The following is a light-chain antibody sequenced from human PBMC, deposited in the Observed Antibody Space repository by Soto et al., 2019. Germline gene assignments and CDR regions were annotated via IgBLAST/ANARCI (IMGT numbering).Light chain of an antibody. CDR1: RSVSSSY. J-gene: IGKJ1*01. CDR2: DAS. Sequence: EIRWPQSPATLSLSPGERATLSCRASRSVSSSYLAWYQQKPGQAPRLLIYDASSRATGIPDRFSGSGSGTEFTLTISRLEPEDFAVYYCQRYGNSPLTFGDGTKVDIK. V-gene: IGKV3-20*01. CDR3: QRYGNSPLT.